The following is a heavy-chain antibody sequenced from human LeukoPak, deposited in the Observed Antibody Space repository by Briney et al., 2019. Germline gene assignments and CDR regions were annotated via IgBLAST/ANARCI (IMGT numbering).Heavy chain of an antibody. D-gene: IGHD5-18*01. J-gene: IGHJ6*02. CDR3: ARVLGYSYGYSMDV. CDR2: ISYSGST. CDR1: GDSISSNSFY. V-gene: IGHV4-39*01. Sequence: PSETLSLTCTVSGDSISSNSFYWGWLRQPPGKGLEWIGSISYSGSTYFNPSLKSRVTISVDTSKNQFSLKLSSVTAADTAVYYCARVLGYSYGYSMDVWGQGTPVTVSS.